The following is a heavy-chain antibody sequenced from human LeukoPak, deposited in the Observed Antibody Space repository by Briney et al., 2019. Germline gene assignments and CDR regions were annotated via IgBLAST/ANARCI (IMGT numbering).Heavy chain of an antibody. CDR1: GGSINRGNYN. CDR3: ARGLGYYYDAFDI. D-gene: IGHD3-22*01. V-gene: IGHV4-39*07. J-gene: IGHJ3*02. Sequence: SETLSLTCTVSGGSINRGNYNWDWIRQPPGKGLEWIGNVDYSGSTNYNPSLKSRVTISVDTSKNQFSLKLSSVTAADTAVYYCARGLGYYYDAFDIWGQGTMVTVSS. CDR2: VDYSGST.